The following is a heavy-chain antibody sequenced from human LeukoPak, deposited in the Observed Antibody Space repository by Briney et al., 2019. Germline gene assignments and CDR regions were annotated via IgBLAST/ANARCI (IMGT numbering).Heavy chain of an antibody. Sequence: EPGGSLRLSCAASGFTFSDHFMDSVRQDPGKGLEWVGRIRKKRNSYTTEYAASVKGRFTFSRDDSKNSLYLQMNSLETEDTAVYYCARVSAITGATDALDFWGQGTMVTVSS. CDR3: ARVSAITGATDALDF. CDR1: GFTFSDHF. D-gene: IGHD1-20*01. J-gene: IGHJ3*01. V-gene: IGHV3-72*01. CDR2: IRKKRNSYTT.